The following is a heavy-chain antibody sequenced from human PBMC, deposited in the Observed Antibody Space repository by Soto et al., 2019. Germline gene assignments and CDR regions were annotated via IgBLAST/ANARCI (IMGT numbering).Heavy chain of an antibody. CDR3: ARLDSLRYCSGGSCPSHAFDI. V-gene: IGHV4-59*08. J-gene: IGHJ3*02. Sequence: SETLSLTCTVSGGSISSYYWSWIRQPPGKGLEWIGYIYYSGSTNYNPSLKSPVTISVDTSKKQFSLKLSSVTAADTAVYYCARLDSLRYCSGGSCPSHAFDIWGQGTMVIVSS. D-gene: IGHD2-15*01. CDR1: GGSISSYY. CDR2: IYYSGST.